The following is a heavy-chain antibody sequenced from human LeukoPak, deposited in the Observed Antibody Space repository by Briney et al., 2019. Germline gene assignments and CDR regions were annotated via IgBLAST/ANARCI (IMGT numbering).Heavy chain of an antibody. J-gene: IGHJ5*02. Sequence: ASVKVSCKASGYTFTSYGISWVRQAPGQGLEWMGWISAYNGNTNYAQTLQGRVTMTTDTSTSTAYMELRSLRSDDTAVYYCATIPSYCSSTSCYGGNWFDPWGQGTLVTVSS. CDR2: ISAYNGNT. D-gene: IGHD2-2*01. V-gene: IGHV1-18*01. CDR1: GYTFTSYG. CDR3: ATIPSYCSSTSCYGGNWFDP.